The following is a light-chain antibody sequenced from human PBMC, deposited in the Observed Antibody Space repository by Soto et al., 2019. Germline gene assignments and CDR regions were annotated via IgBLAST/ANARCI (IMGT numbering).Light chain of an antibody. J-gene: IGLJ3*02. CDR1: SSDVGHPYNY. CDR2: KVN. CDR3: MSFVESTSTHWV. Sequence: QSALTQPASVSGSPGQSTTISCTGTSSDVGHPYNYVSWYQQYPGKAPKLLIFKVNNRPSGISGRFSGSKSVNTASLTISGLQAEDEGDYYCMSFVESTSTHWVLGGGTKLTVL. V-gene: IGLV2-14*01.